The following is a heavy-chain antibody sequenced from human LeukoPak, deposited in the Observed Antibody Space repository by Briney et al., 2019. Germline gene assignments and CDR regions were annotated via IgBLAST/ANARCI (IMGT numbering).Heavy chain of an antibody. CDR1: GGSISTYY. CDR3: ARAPYGSGGNWFAS. J-gene: IGHJ5*01. CDR2: IYPRGST. Sequence: SETLSLTCTVSGGSISTYYWSWIRQPAGKGLEWIGRIYPRGSTNNNPSPRSRVTMSADTSKNQFSLKLSSVTAADTAVYYCARAPYGSGGNWFASGRQGTLVTVSS. V-gene: IGHV4-4*07. D-gene: IGHD3-10*01.